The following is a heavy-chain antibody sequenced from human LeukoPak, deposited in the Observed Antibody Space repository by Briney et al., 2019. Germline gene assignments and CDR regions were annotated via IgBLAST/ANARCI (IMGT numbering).Heavy chain of an antibody. Sequence: PSETLSLTCTVSGGSISSGDYYWSWIRQHPGKGLEWVGYIYYSGSTYYNPSLKSRVTISVDTSKNQFSLKLSSVTAADTAVYYCARDGVGGLYYFDYWGQGTLVTVSS. CDR1: GGSISSGDYY. CDR3: ARDGVGGLYYFDY. CDR2: IYYSGST. D-gene: IGHD4-23*01. V-gene: IGHV4-30-4*01. J-gene: IGHJ4*02.